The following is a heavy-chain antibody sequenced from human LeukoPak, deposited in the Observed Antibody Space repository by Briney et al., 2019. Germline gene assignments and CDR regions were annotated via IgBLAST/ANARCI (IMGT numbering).Heavy chain of an antibody. Sequence: PSDSLSLSCAASGCTFSSAWWSWVRQAPGQGLEWVAHIKQDGSEKYYVDPVKARVTISRDNAKDSLYQQMNSLSADDTAVYYCAKDDCVGGGCQGRDAFDIWGQGTMVTVSS. J-gene: IGHJ3*02. D-gene: IGHD2-8*02. CDR2: IKQDGSEK. CDR3: AKDDCVGGGCQGRDAFDI. V-gene: IGHV3-7*01. CDR1: GCTFSSAW.